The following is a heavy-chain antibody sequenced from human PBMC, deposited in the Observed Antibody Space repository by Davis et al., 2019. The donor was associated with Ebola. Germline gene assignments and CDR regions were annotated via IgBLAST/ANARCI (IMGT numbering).Heavy chain of an antibody. CDR1: GFTFSSYG. CDR2: IWYDGSNK. Sequence: GGSLRLSCAASGFTFSSYGMHWVRQAPGKGLEWVAVIWYDGSNKYYADSVKGRFTISRDNSKNTLYLQMNSLRAEDTAVYYCATSIAALYNYYGMDVWGQGTTVTVSS. V-gene: IGHV3-33*01. D-gene: IGHD6-6*01. J-gene: IGHJ6*02. CDR3: ATSIAALYNYYGMDV.